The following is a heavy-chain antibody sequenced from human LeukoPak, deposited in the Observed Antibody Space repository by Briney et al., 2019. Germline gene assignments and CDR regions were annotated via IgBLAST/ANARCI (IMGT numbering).Heavy chain of an antibody. J-gene: IGHJ3*01. Sequence: GESLRISCKGSGDNFTHYWIAWVRQMPGKGLEWMVINYPNDSDTRYRPSFQGHVSISADKSINTAYLKWSILKASDTAMYFCARPNITYYYDSSGYDGFDVWGQGTMVTVSS. V-gene: IGHV5-51*01. D-gene: IGHD3-22*01. CDR3: ARPNITYYYDSSGYDGFDV. CDR1: GDNFTHYW. CDR2: NYPNDSDT.